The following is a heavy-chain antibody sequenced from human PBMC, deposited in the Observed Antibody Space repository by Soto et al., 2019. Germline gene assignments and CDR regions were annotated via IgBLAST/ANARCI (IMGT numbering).Heavy chain of an antibody. CDR1: GGTFSSYA. V-gene: IGHV1-69*13. J-gene: IGHJ4*02. CDR2: IIPIFGTA. CDR3: AFSLPPYPATKYYYDSSGYYLDY. Sequence: SVKVSCKASGGTFSSYAISWVRQAPGQGLEWMGGIIPIFGTANYAQKFQGRVTITADESTSTAYMELSSLRSEDTAVYYCAFSLPPYPATKYYYDSSGYYLDYWGQGTLVTVSS. D-gene: IGHD3-22*01.